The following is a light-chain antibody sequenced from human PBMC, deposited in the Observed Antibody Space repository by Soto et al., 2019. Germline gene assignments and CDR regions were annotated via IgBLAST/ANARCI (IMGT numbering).Light chain of an antibody. CDR3: QHYNSYWT. J-gene: IGKJ1*01. CDR2: DAS. V-gene: IGKV1-5*01. Sequence: DIRMTQSPSTLSAFVGDRVTITCRASQSISLSLAWYQQKPGKAPDLLISDASNLERGVPSRFSGSGSGTELTLTISSLKNPDFETSYCQHYNSYWTFGPGTKVDIK. CDR1: QSISLS.